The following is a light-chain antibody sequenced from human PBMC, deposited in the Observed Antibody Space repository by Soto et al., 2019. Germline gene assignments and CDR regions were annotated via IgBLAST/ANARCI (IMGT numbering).Light chain of an antibody. CDR3: QQHGRSQP. J-gene: IGKJ4*01. Sequence: EIVLTQSPGTLSLSPGERATLSCRASQSVSSTFLAWYQQKPGQAPRLLIYGASSRSTGIPDRFSGSGSGTDLALTISRLEPEDFAVYYCQQHGRSQPFGGGTKVEIK. CDR1: QSVSSTF. V-gene: IGKV3-20*01. CDR2: GAS.